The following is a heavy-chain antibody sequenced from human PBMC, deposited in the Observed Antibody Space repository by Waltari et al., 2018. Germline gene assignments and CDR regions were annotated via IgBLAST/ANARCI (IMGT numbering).Heavy chain of an antibody. Sequence: QVTLRESGPALVRPTQTLTLTCTFSGFSLGGSQMCVSWIRQPPGKALEWLARIDWDDDKYYSPSLQTRLTISKDTSKNQVVLTMTDMGLVDTATYYCVRENRVTMIRGSMDVWGQGAMVTVSS. J-gene: IGHJ6*02. CDR2: IDWDDDK. D-gene: IGHD3-22*01. V-gene: IGHV2-70*15. CDR3: VRENRVTMIRGSMDV. CDR1: GFSLGGSQMC.